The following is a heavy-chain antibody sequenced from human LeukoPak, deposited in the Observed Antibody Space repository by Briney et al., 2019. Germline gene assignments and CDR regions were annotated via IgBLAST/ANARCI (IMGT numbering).Heavy chain of an antibody. CDR3: AKIGKN. Sequence: GGSLRLSCAASGFTFSSYGMHWVRQAPGKGLEWVAVISYDGSNKYYADSVKGRFTISRDNSKSTLYLQMNSLRAEDTAVYYCAKIGKNWGQGTLVTVSS. CDR2: ISYDGSNK. D-gene: IGHD1-26*01. V-gene: IGHV3-30*18. CDR1: GFTFSSYG. J-gene: IGHJ4*02.